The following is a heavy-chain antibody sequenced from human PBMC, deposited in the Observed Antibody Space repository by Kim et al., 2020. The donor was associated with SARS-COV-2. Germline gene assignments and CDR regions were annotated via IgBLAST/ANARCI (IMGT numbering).Heavy chain of an antibody. CDR3: ARSSGWRAYYLDD. D-gene: IGHD3-22*01. J-gene: IGHJ4*02. V-gene: IGHV4-4*09. Sequence: YNPSLRRRVTTSVDTSKSQFSLRLSFVTAAHSAVYYCARSSGWRAYYLDDWGQGTLVTVSS.